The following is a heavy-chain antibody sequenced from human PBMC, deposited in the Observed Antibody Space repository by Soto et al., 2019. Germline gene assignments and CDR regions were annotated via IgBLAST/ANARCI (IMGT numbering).Heavy chain of an antibody. CDR1: GFTFSSYG. CDR2: ISSDGSNK. V-gene: IGHV3-30*18. D-gene: IGHD6-13*01. CDR3: AKDHESAADHGSWGYRMDV. Sequence: PGGSLRLSCAASGFTFSSYGKHCVRQAPGKGLEWVAVISSDGSNKYYADSVKGRFTISRDNAKNTLYQQMNSLRAEDTAVYYCAKDHESAADHGSWGYRMDVLGQGTTVTVSS. J-gene: IGHJ6*01.